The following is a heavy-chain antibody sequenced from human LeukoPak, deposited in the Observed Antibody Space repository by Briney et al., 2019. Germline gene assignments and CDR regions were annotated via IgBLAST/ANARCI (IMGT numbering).Heavy chain of an antibody. CDR2: ISYDGSNK. D-gene: IGHD6-13*01. CDR3: ARGYSSSSDWFDP. CDR1: GFTFSSYA. V-gene: IGHV3-30-3*01. Sequence: GGSLRLSCAASGFTFSSYAMHWVRQAPGKGLEWVAVISYDGSNKYYADSVKGRFTISRDNSKNTLYLQMNSLRAEDTAVYYCARGYSSSSDWFDPWGQGALVTVSS. J-gene: IGHJ5*02.